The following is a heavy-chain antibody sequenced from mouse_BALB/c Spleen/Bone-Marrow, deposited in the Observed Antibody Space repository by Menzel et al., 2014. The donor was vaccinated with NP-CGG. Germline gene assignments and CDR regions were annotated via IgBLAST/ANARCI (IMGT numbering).Heavy chain of an antibody. J-gene: IGHJ1*01. D-gene: IGHD2-4*01. CDR2: INSGGTYI. CDR3: ARPRMITTSFDV. Sequence: EVKLVESGGGLVKPAGSLKLSCAASGFTFNTYAMSWVRQTPEKRLEWVATINSGGTYIYYADSVKGRFTISRDNAKNTLYLQMSSLRSEDTAMFYCARPRMITTSFDVWGAGTTVTVSS. CDR1: GFTFNTYA. V-gene: IGHV5-9-3*01.